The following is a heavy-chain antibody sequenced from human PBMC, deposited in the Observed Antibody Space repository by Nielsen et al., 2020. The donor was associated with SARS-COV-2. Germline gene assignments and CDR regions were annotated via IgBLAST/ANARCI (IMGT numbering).Heavy chain of an antibody. CDR3: AKVRADSNSWFFDY. D-gene: IGHD6-13*01. V-gene: IGHV1-3*01. CDR2: FNAGNGNT. J-gene: IGHJ4*02. Sequence: ASVKVSCKASGYIFTGYTIHWVRQAPGQRLEWMGWFNAGNGNTKYSQKFQGRVTITRDTSANTAYMELTSLISEDTAVYYCAKVRADSNSWFFDYWGQGTLVTVSS. CDR1: GYIFTGYT.